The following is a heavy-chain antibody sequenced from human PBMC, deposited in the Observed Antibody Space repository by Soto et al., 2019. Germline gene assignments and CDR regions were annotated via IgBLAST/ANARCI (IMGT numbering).Heavy chain of an antibody. Sequence: EVQLVESGGGPVRPGGSLKLSCAASGFNFITYSLSWVRQAPGKGREWVASISSSAVYIDYADSVKGRFTISRDNANNSLYLQMNSLRAEDTATYHCVRDGLDYYDTERLYFDNWGQGTLVTVSS. CDR2: ISSSAVYI. V-gene: IGHV3-21*01. CDR3: VRDGLDYYDTERLYFDN. CDR1: GFNFITYS. J-gene: IGHJ4*02. D-gene: IGHD3-22*01.